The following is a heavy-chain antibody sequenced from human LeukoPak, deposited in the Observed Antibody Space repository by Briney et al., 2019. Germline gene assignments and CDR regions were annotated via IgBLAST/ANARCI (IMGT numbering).Heavy chain of an antibody. CDR3: ARADLRWELLPFDY. CDR1: GFTLSSYA. CDR2: ISYDGSNK. D-gene: IGHD1-26*01. Sequence: GGSLRLSCTASGFTLSSYAMSWVRQAPGEGLEWVAVISYDGSNKYYADSVKGRFTISRDNSKNTLYLQMNSLRAEDTAVYYCARADLRWELLPFDYWGQGTPVTVSS. V-gene: IGHV3-30*04. J-gene: IGHJ4*02.